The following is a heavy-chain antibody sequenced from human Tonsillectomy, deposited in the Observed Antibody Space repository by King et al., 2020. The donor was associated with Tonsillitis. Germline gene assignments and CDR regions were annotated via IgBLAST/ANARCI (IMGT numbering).Heavy chain of an antibody. J-gene: IGHJ6*03. D-gene: IGHD3-3*01. CDR3: VKDRGGIFGVAPYYYYYYMDV. CDR2: ISYDGSNK. V-gene: IGHV3-30*18. Sequence: VQLVESGGGVVQPGRPLRLSCAASGFTFSLYGIHWVRQAPGKGLEWVAVISYDGSNKYYADSVKGRFTISRDNSKDTLYLQMTSLSAEDTAVYYCVKDRGGIFGVAPYYYYYYMDVWGKGTTVTVSS. CDR1: GFTFSLYG.